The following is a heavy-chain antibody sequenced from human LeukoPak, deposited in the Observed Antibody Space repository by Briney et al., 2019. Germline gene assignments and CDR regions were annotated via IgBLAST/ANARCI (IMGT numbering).Heavy chain of an antibody. CDR1: GYTLTEIS. V-gene: IGHV1-24*01. J-gene: IGHJ4*02. CDR3: ATVGLYYYDSSGYYQFDY. CDR2: FDPEDGET. Sequence: ASVKVSCKVSGYTLTEISMHWVRQAPGKGLEWMGGFDPEDGETIYAQKFQGRVTMTEDTSTDTAYMELSSLRSEDTAVYYCATVGLYYYDSSGYYQFDYWGQGTLVTVSS. D-gene: IGHD3-22*01.